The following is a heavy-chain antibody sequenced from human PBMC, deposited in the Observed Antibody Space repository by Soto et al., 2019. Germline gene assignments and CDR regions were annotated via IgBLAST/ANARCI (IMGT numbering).Heavy chain of an antibody. J-gene: IGHJ4*02. CDR2: IYYSGST. Sequence: PSETLSLTCTVSGGSISSYYWSWIRQPPGKGLEWIGYIYYSGSTNYSPSLKSRVTMSLDTSKNQFSLTLSSVTAADTAVYYCARALDYYDSSGYWMDLFDNWGQGTLVTVSS. CDR3: ARALDYYDSSGYWMDLFDN. V-gene: IGHV4-59*01. CDR1: GGSISSYY. D-gene: IGHD3-22*01.